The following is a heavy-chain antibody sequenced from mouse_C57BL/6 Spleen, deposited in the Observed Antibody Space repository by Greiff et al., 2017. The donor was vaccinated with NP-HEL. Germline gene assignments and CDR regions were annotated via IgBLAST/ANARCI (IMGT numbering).Heavy chain of an antibody. CDR3: AIGGDRGYYAMDY. CDR1: GYTFTSYW. J-gene: IGHJ4*01. V-gene: IGHV1-74*01. D-gene: IGHD3-3*01. Sequence: VQLQQPGAELVKPGASVKVSCKASGYTFTSYWMHWVKQRPGQGLEWIGRIHPSDSDTNYNQKLKGKATLTVDKSSSTAYMQLSSLTSEDSAVYSCAIGGDRGYYAMDYWGQGTSVTVSS. CDR2: IHPSDSDT.